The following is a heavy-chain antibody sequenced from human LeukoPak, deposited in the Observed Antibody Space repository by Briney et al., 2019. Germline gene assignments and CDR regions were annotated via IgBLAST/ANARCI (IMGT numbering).Heavy chain of an antibody. V-gene: IGHV1-69*05. CDR2: IIPIFGTA. J-gene: IGHJ3*02. D-gene: IGHD2-21*01. CDR1: GGTFSSYA. CDR3: ARSDNDAFDI. Sequence: SAKVSCKASGGTFSSYAISCVRQAPGQELEWMGRIIPIFGTANYAQKFQGRVTITTDESTSTAYMELSSLRSEDTAVYYCARSDNDAFDIWGQGTMVTVSS.